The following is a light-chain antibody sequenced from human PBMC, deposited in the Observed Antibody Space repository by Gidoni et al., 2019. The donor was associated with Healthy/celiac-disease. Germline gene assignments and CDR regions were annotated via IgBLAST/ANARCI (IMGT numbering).Light chain of an antibody. V-gene: IGKV1-5*03. CDR3: QQYNSYSALT. Sequence: QSHSTLSASVGERVTITCRASQSVSSWLAWYQQKPGKAPKLLIYKASSLESGVPSRFSGSGAGTEVTLTISRLQPDDFATYYCQQYNSYSALTFGGGTKVEIK. CDR2: KAS. CDR1: QSVSSW. J-gene: IGKJ4*01.